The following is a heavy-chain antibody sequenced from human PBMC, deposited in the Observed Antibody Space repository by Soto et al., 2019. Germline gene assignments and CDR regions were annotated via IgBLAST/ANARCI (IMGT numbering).Heavy chain of an antibody. Sequence: PSETLSLTCAVYGGSFSGYYWSWIRQPPGKGLEWIGEINHSGSTNYNPSLKSRVTISVDTSKNQFSLKLSSVTAADTAVYYFAREAGRLTGGYRPIRVLWWFDHWGQGTQVTVSS. D-gene: IGHD5-18*01. CDR3: AREAGRLTGGYRPIRVLWWFDH. CDR1: GGSFSGYY. V-gene: IGHV4-34*01. CDR2: INHSGST. J-gene: IGHJ5*02.